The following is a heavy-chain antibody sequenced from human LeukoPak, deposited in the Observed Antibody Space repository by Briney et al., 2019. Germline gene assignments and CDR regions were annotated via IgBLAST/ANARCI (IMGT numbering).Heavy chain of an antibody. CDR2: ISSSGSTT. Sequence: GGSLRLSCAASGFTFSTYEMNWVRQAPGKGLEWVSHISSSGSTTYYADSVKGRFTISRDNAKNSLYLQMNSLRAEDTAVYYCASPQYYFDYCGQGTLFTVSS. V-gene: IGHV3-48*03. CDR3: ASPQYYFDY. CDR1: GFTFSTYE. J-gene: IGHJ4*02. D-gene: IGHD5-24*01.